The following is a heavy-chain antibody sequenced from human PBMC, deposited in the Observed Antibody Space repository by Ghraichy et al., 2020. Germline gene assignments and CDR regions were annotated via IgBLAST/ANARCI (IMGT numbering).Heavy chain of an antibody. Sequence: SQTLSLTCAISGDSVSSNSVTWNWIRQSPSRGLEWLGRTYYRSKWYNDYVVSVKSRITINPDTSKNQFSLQLNSVTPEDTAVYYCARGRLFAFDYWGQGTLVTVSS. CDR1: GDSVSSNSVT. V-gene: IGHV6-1*01. CDR2: TYYRSKWYN. J-gene: IGHJ4*02. CDR3: ARGRLFAFDY.